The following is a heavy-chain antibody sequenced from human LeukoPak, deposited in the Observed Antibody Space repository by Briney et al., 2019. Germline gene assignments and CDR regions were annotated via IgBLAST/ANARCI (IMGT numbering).Heavy chain of an antibody. CDR2: IIPIFGTA. V-gene: IGHV1-69*13. CDR1: GGTFSSYA. J-gene: IGHJ6*04. CDR3: ARDGIAAAGTDYYYYGMDV. D-gene: IGHD6-13*01. Sequence: RRASVKVSCKASGGTFSSYAISWVRQAPGQGLEWMGGIIPIFGTANYAQKFQGRVTITADESTSTAYMELSSLRSGDTAVYYCARDGIAAAGTDYYYYGMDVWGKGTTVTVSS.